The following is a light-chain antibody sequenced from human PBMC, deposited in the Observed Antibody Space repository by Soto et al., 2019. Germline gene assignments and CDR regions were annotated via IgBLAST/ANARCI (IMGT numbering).Light chain of an antibody. CDR3: SSYTSSTDYV. CDR2: EVT. CDR1: SSDIDTYNY. V-gene: IGLV2-14*01. Sequence: QSALTQPASVSGSPGQSITISCTGTSSDIDTYNYVSWYQQHPGKAPKLIIYEVTNRPSGVSNRFSGSKSGDTASLTISGLRAVDEADYYCSSYTSSTDYVFGTGTKLTVL. J-gene: IGLJ1*01.